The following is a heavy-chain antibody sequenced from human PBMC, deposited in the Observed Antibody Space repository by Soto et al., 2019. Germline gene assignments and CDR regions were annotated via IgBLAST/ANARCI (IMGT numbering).Heavy chain of an antibody. D-gene: IGHD6-19*01. Sequence: QVQLVQSGAEEKKPGASVKVSCKASGYTFTGYAMHWVRQAPGQRLEWMGWINAGNGNTKYSQKFQGRVTITRDTPASTANVELSSLCSEETAVYYWASAVDLAADFDYWGQGTLVTVSS. CDR1: GYTFTGYA. J-gene: IGHJ4*02. V-gene: IGHV1-3*05. CDR2: INAGNGNT. CDR3: ASAVDLAADFDY.